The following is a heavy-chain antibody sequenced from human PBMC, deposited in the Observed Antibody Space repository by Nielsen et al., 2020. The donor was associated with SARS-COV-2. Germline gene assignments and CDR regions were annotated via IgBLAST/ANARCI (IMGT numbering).Heavy chain of an antibody. J-gene: IGHJ4*02. V-gene: IGHV4-59*13. CDR2: IYYTGST. CDR1: GGAISSYY. CDR3: ARDRWQQLVPTY. Sequence: SETLSLTCTVSGGAISSYYWTWIRQPPEKGLEWNGYIYYTGSTNYNPSLKNRVTMSVDTSKTQFSLKLTSVTAAATAVYYCARDRWQQLVPTYWGQGTLVIVS. D-gene: IGHD6-13*01.